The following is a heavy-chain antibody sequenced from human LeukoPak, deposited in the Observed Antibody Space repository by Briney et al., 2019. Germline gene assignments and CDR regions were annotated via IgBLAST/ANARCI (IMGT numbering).Heavy chain of an antibody. V-gene: IGHV4-4*02. J-gene: IGHJ4*02. CDR2: ISHSGST. D-gene: IGHD2/OR15-2a*01. CDR1: GGSISSNNW. CDR3: ARNMVGETTFDY. Sequence: SETLSLTCAVSGGSISSNNWWSWVRQPPGKGLEWIGEISHSGSTGYNPSLKSRVTISVDKSKNHFSLKLSSVTAADTAVYYCARNMVGETTFDYWGQGSLVTVSS.